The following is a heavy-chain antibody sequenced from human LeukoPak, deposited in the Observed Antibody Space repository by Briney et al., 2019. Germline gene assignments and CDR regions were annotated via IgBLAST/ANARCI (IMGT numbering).Heavy chain of an antibody. CDR3: TKNTGGKY. V-gene: IGHV3-21*01. CDR2: ISSSSSYI. Sequence: GGSLRLSCAASGFAFSSYSMNWVRQAPGKGLEWVSSISSSSSYIYYADSVKGRFTISRDNAKNTLYLQMNSPRAEDTAVYYCTKNTGGKYWGQGTLVTVSS. J-gene: IGHJ4*02. CDR1: GFAFSSYS.